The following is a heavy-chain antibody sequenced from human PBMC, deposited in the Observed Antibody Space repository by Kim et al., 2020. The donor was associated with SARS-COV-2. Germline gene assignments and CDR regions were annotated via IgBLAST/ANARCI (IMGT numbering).Heavy chain of an antibody. Sequence: GGSLRLSCAASGFTFGDYAMHWVRQAPGKGLEWVSGISWNSGSIGYADSVKGRFTISRDNAKNSLYLQMNSLRAEDTALYYCAKDIGAAAGPFDYWGQGTLVTVSS. D-gene: IGHD6-13*01. CDR2: ISWNSGSI. CDR1: GFTFGDYA. J-gene: IGHJ4*02. CDR3: AKDIGAAAGPFDY. V-gene: IGHV3-9*01.